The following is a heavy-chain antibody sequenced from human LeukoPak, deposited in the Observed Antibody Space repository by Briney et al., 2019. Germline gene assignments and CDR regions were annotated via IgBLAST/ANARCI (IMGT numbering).Heavy chain of an antibody. J-gene: IGHJ4*02. Sequence: PSETLSLTCTVSGGSISSSSYYWGWIRQPPGKGLEWIGSIYYSGSTYYNPSLKSRVTISVDTSKNQFSLKLSSVTAADTAVYYCARHPGWLVGEYFDYWGQGTLVTVSS. CDR3: ARHPGWLVGEYFDY. D-gene: IGHD6-19*01. V-gene: IGHV4-39*01. CDR1: GGSISSSSYY. CDR2: IYYSGST.